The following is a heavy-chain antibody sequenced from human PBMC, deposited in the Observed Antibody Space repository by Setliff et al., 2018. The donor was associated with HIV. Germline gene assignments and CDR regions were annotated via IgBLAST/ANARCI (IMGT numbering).Heavy chain of an antibody. J-gene: IGHJ6*02. CDR2: IIPIFGTA. CDR1: GGTFSNYA. V-gene: IGHV1-69*05. D-gene: IGHD2-2*01. Sequence: RASVKVSCKASGGTFSNYAISWVRQAPGQGLEWMGGIIPIFGTASHAQKFQGRVTITTDESTSTAYMELSSLRFEDTAMYYCASAYCSSTGCYVRWGNGMDVWGQGTTVTVSS. CDR3: ASAYCSSTGCYVRWGNGMDV.